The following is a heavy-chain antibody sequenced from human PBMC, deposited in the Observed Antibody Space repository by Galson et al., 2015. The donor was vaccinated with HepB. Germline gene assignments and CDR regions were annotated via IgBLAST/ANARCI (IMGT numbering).Heavy chain of an antibody. D-gene: IGHD3-10*01. Sequence: SVKVSCKASGYTFTSYGISWVRQAPGQGLEWMGWINAGNGNTKYSQKFQGRVTITRDTSASTAYMELSSLRSEDTAVYYCARDRGFRVFDYWGQGTLVTVSS. J-gene: IGHJ4*02. CDR1: GYTFTSYG. CDR3: ARDRGFRVFDY. CDR2: INAGNGNT. V-gene: IGHV1-3*01.